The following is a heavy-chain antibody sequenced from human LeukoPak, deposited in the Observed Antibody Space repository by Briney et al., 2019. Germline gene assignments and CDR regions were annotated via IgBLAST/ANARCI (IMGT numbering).Heavy chain of an antibody. CDR1: GFTFSSNY. V-gene: IGHV3-53*01. J-gene: IGHJ5*02. CDR3: ARQVIGDQLLYGGTDWFDP. CDR2: IFNGGST. Sequence: GGSLRLSCAASGFTFSSNYMSWVGQAPGKGLEWLSVIFNGGSTYYADSVKGRFTISRDNSKNTLYLQMNSLSAEDTAVYYCARQVIGDQLLYGGTDWFDPWGQGTLVTVSS. D-gene: IGHD2-2*02.